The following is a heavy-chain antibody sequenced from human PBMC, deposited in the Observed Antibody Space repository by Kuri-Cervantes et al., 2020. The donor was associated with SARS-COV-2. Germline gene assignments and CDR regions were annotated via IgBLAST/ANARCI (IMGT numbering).Heavy chain of an antibody. J-gene: IGHJ6*03. CDR2: ISGSGGST. V-gene: IGHV3-23*01. D-gene: IGHD2-2*01. Sequence: GESLKISCAASGFAFSSYAMSWVRPAPGKGLEWVSAISGSGGSTYYADSVKGRFTISRDNSKNTLYLQMNSLRAEDTAVYYCAKCRVVPAQRGLYYMDVWGKGTTVTVSS. CDR1: GFAFSSYA. CDR3: AKCRVVPAQRGLYYMDV.